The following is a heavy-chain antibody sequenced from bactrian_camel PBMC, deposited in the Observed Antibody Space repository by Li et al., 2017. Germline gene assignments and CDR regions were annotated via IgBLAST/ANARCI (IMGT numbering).Heavy chain of an antibody. D-gene: IGHD6*01. V-gene: IGHV3S40*01. Sequence: DVQLVESGGGLVQPGGSLRLSCAASGFTLSTYDMSWVRQAPGKGLEWISAVKNDETSTHYADSVKGRFTISRDNAKNTLYLRLDSLKSEDTARYYCATGLSPVVAGTSALSWEQRGKGQGTQVTVS. CDR1: GFTLSTYD. CDR2: VKNDETST. J-gene: IGHJ4*01.